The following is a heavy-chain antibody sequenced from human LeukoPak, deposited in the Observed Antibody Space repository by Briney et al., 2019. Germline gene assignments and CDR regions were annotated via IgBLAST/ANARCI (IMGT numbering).Heavy chain of an antibody. V-gene: IGHV3-30-3*01. J-gene: IGHJ4*02. D-gene: IGHD3-9*01. CDR1: GFTFNDYA. Sequence: GGSLRLSCAASGFTFNDYAMYWVRQAPGKGLEWVTLISYDGYDKSYADSVRGRFTISRDNSRNTLYLQMNSLRAEDTAVYYCAKAHNYFDWLFTDYWGQGTLVTVSS. CDR3: AKAHNYFDWLFTDY. CDR2: ISYDGYDK.